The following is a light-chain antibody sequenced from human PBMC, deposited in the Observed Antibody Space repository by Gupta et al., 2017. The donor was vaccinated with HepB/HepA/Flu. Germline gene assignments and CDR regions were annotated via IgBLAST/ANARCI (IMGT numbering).Light chain of an antibody. Sequence: QSALTPPPSASGSPGQSVTISCTGTSSDVGGYKYVSWYQQHPGKAPKLMIFDVSKRPSGVPDRFSGSKSGNTASLTVSGLQAEDEADYFCCSYAGSNNHVVFGGGTKLTVL. J-gene: IGLJ2*01. CDR1: SSDVGGYKY. V-gene: IGLV2-8*01. CDR3: CSYAGSNNHVV. CDR2: DVS.